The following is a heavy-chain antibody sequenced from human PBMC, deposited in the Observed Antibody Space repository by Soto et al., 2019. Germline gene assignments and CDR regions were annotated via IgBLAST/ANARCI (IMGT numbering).Heavy chain of an antibody. Sequence: PVVKYCRSSWNSDHRAKGKGLEWVSSISSSSSYMYYADSVKGRFTISRDNAKNSLYLQMNSLRAEDTAVYYCARGVTMTSMDVWGQGTTVTVSS. J-gene: IGHJ6*02. CDR1: VVKYCRSS. CDR3: ARGVTMTSMDV. D-gene: IGHD3-22*01. CDR2: ISSSSSYM. V-gene: IGHV3-21*01.